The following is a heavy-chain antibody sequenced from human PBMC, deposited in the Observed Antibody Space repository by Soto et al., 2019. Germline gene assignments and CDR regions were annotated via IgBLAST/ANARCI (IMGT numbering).Heavy chain of an antibody. Sequence: SQTLSLTCAISGDSVSSNSATWDCIRQSPSRGLEWLGRTYYRSKWSNDYAVSVKGRITINPDTSNNQFSLHLNSVTPDDTAVYYCARLIGNSWLDSWGQGTLVTVSS. D-gene: IGHD3-16*01. CDR2: TYYRSKWSN. V-gene: IGHV6-1*01. CDR3: ARLIGNSWLDS. CDR1: GDSVSSNSAT. J-gene: IGHJ5*01.